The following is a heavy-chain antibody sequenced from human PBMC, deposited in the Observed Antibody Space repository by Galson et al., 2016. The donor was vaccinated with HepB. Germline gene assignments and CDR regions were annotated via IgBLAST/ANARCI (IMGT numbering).Heavy chain of an antibody. Sequence: SVKVSCKASGYTFTGYDINWVRQAAGQGLEWMGWMTPSTGNTGYADKLQGRVTLTRDTSIMTAYMELSSLTSEGTATYYCSRGDHWGQGTLVTVSS. CDR3: SRGDH. V-gene: IGHV1-8*01. CDR1: GYTFTGYD. J-gene: IGHJ4*02. CDR2: MTPSTGNT.